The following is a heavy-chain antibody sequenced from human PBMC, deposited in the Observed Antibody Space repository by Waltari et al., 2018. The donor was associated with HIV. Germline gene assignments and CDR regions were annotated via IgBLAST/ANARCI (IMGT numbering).Heavy chain of an antibody. CDR3: ARDGSSYYGLDY. J-gene: IGHJ4*02. CDR2: ISSSGSTI. D-gene: IGHD1-26*01. V-gene: IGHV3-48*03. CDR1: GFPFRTYE. Sequence: EVQVVESGGGLVQPGGSLRLSCAASGFPFRTYEMNWVRQAPGKGVEWVSYISSSGSTIYYADSVKGRFTISRDNAKNSLYLQMNSLRAEDTAVYFCARDGSSYYGLDYWGRGTLVTVSS.